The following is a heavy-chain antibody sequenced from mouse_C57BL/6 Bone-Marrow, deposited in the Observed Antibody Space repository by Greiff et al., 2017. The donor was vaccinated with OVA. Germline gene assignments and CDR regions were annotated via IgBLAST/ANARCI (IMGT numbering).Heavy chain of an antibody. V-gene: IGHV3-1*01. CDR2: ISYSGST. CDR1: GYSITSGYD. CDR3: ARELRFYYLDY. D-gene: IGHD1-1*01. Sequence: VQLKESGPGMVKPSQSLSLTCTVTGYSITSGYDWHWIRHFPGNKLEWIGYISYSGSTNYNPSLKSRISITHDTSKNHFFLKLNSVTNEDTATYYCARELRFYYLDYWGQGTTLTVSS. J-gene: IGHJ2*01.